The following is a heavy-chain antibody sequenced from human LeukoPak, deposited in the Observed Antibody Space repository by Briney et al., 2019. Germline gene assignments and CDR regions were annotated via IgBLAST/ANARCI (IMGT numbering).Heavy chain of an antibody. D-gene: IGHD2/OR15-2a*01. Sequence: SETLSLTCTVSGGSFSGYYWSWLRQPPGKGLEWIGEINHSGITNYNASLKSRVTVSVDTSKNQFSLKLRSVTAADTAVYYCARGRRINGEYWVGGYFDYWGQGTLVTVSS. CDR3: ARGRRINGEYWVGGYFDY. CDR2: INHSGIT. V-gene: IGHV4-34*01. CDR1: GGSFSGYY. J-gene: IGHJ4*02.